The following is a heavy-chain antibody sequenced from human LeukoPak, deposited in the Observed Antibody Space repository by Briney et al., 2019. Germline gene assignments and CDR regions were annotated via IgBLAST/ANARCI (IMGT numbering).Heavy chain of an antibody. CDR1: GFTFSDYY. V-gene: IGHV3-11*04. D-gene: IGHD3-22*01. CDR2: ISSGGSTI. J-gene: IGHJ3*02. CDR3: AVDGIVVGALDI. Sequence: PGGSLRLSCAASGFTFSDYYMSWIRQAPGKELEWVSYISSGGSTIYYADSVKGRFTISRDNAKNSLYLQMNSLRAEDTAVYYCAVDGIVVGALDIWGQGTMVTVSS.